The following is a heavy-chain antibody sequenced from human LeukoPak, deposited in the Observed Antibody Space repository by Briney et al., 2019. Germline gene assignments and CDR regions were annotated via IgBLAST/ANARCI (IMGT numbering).Heavy chain of an antibody. Sequence: ASVKVSCKASGGTFSSYAISWVRQAPGQGLEWMGGIIPIFGTANYAQKFQVRVTITTDESTSTAYMELSSLRSEDTAVYYCARSYYYDSSGYAHFDYWGQGTLVTVSS. CDR2: IIPIFGTA. D-gene: IGHD3-22*01. CDR1: GGTFSSYA. J-gene: IGHJ4*02. CDR3: ARSYYYDSSGYAHFDY. V-gene: IGHV1-69*05.